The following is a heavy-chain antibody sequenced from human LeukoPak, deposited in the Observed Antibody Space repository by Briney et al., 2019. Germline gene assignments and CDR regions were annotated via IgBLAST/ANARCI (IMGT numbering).Heavy chain of an antibody. CDR2: ISAYNGNT. CDR1: GYTFTSYG. V-gene: IGHV1-18*01. CDR3: ARVPTLVVITVRYYYGMDV. J-gene: IGHJ6*02. D-gene: IGHD3-22*01. Sequence: ASVKVSCKASGYTFTSYGISWVRQAPGHGLEWMGWISAYNGNTNYAQKLQGRVTMTTDTSTSTAYMELRSLRSDDTAVYYCARVPTLVVITVRYYYGMDVWGQGTTVTVSS.